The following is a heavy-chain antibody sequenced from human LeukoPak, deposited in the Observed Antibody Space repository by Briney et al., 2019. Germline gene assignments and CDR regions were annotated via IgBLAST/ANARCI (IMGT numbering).Heavy chain of an antibody. CDR3: AKQTGYYKDFDY. CDR1: GFTFSSYA. J-gene: IGHJ4*02. CDR2: ISGSGGST. D-gene: IGHD3-9*01. V-gene: IGHV3-23*01. Sequence: GGSLRLSCAASGFTFSSYAMSWVRQAPGKGLEWASAISGSGGSTYYADSVKGRFTISRDNSKNTLYLQMNSLRAEDTAVYYCAKQTGYYKDFDYWGQGTLVTVSS.